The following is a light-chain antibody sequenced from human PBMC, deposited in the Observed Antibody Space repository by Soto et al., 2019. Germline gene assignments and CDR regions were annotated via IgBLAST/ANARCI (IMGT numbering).Light chain of an antibody. V-gene: IGKV3-15*01. J-gene: IGKJ1*01. CDR1: QSVSSN. Sequence: EIVMTQSPATLSVSPGERATLSCRASQSVSSNLAWYQQKPGQAPRLLIYGASTRATGIPARFSGSGSGTEFTLTISSLQSDDFALYYSQQYNNCPPRTFGQGTKVDIK. CDR2: GAS. CDR3: QQYNNCPPRT.